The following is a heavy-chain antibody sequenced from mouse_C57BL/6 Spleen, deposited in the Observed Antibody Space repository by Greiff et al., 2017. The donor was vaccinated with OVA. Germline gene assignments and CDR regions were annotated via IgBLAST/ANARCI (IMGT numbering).Heavy chain of an antibody. CDR1: GYTFTSYW. D-gene: IGHD4-1*01. CDR3: ARNWDDY. J-gene: IGHJ2*01. Sequence: QVQLQQSGAELVRPGTSVKLSCKASGYTFTSYWMHWVKQRPGQGLEWIGVIDPSDSYTNYNQKFKGKATLTVDTSSSTAYMQLSSLTSEDSAVYYCARNWDDYWGQGTTLTVSS. CDR2: IDPSDSYT. V-gene: IGHV1-59*01.